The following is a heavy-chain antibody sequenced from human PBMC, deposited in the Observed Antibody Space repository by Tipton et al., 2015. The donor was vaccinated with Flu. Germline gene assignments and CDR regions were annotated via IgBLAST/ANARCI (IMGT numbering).Heavy chain of an antibody. Sequence: GSLRLSCAASGFTFSDYSMNWVRQAPGKGLEWVSFISSSSSFIYYADSVKGRFTISRDNAKNSLFLQMNSLRAEDTAVYYCARGARIAVSKEYLFDPWGQGTLVTVSS. D-gene: IGHD6-19*01. CDR3: ARGARIAVSKEYLFDP. CDR1: GFTFSDYS. J-gene: IGHJ5*02. CDR2: ISSSSSFI. V-gene: IGHV3-21*01.